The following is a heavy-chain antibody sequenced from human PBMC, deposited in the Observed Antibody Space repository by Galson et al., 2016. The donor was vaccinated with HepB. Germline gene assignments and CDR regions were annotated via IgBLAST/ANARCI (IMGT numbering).Heavy chain of an antibody. J-gene: IGHJ4*02. CDR1: GFSFNSHW. CDR2: LNGDGTHT. V-gene: IGHV3-74*03. CDR3: GRGNTMKYLLDY. Sequence: LRLSCAASGFSFNSHWMHWVRQAPGKWPVLVSRLNGDGTHTEYADSVKGRFTISRDNAKNMLYLQMNRLRAEDTAVYYCGRGNTMKYLLDYWGQGTLVTVSS. D-gene: IGHD3-22*01.